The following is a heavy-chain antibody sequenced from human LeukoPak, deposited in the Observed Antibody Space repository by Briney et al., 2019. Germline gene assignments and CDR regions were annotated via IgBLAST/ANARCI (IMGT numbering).Heavy chain of an antibody. CDR2: IYHSGST. Sequence: SETLSLTCAVSGYSISSGYYWGWIRPPPGKGLEWIGSIYHSGSTYYNPSLKSRVTISVDTSRNQFSLKLSSVTAADTAVYYCARPLATVGKKDAFDIWGQGTMVTVSS. D-gene: IGHD4-23*01. CDR1: GYSISSGYY. CDR3: ARPLATVGKKDAFDI. J-gene: IGHJ3*02. V-gene: IGHV4-38-2*01.